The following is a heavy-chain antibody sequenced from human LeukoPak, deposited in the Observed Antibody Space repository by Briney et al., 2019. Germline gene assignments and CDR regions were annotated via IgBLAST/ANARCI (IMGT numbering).Heavy chain of an antibody. CDR3: ARKYYYDSSGYSYFDY. Sequence: SETLSLTCTVSGGSISSYYWSWIRQPPGKGLEWIGYIYYGGSTNYNPSLKSRVTISVDTSKNQFSLKLSSVTAADTAVYYCARKYYYDSSGYSYFDYWGQGTLVTVSS. V-gene: IGHV4-59*01. D-gene: IGHD3-22*01. J-gene: IGHJ4*02. CDR2: IYYGGST. CDR1: GGSISSYY.